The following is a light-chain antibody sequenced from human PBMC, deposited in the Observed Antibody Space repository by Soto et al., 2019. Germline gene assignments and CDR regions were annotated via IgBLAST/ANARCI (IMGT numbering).Light chain of an antibody. V-gene: IGLV2-14*01. CDR3: SSYTSSSTLYA. Sequence: QSALTQPASVSGSPGQSITISCTGTSSDVGRYNYVSWYQQHPGKAPKLMIHDVSNRPSGVSDRVSGSKSGNTASLTISGLQAEDEADYYCSSYTSSSTLYAFGTGTKLTVL. CDR1: SSDVGRYNY. J-gene: IGLJ1*01. CDR2: DVS.